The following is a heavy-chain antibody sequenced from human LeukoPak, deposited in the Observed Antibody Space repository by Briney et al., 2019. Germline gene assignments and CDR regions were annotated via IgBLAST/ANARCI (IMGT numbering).Heavy chain of an antibody. D-gene: IGHD2-21*01. V-gene: IGHV3-15*01. CDR3: VTDLVIKGCFDY. J-gene: IGHJ4*02. Sequence: GGSLRLSCAASGFTFSNVWMSWVRQVPGKGLEWVGRIRRKTDGETTDHAAPVKGRFTISRDDSKNTLYLQMNSLKTEDTAVYYCVTDLVIKGCFDYWGQGALVTVSS. CDR1: GFTFSNVW. CDR2: IRRKTDGETT.